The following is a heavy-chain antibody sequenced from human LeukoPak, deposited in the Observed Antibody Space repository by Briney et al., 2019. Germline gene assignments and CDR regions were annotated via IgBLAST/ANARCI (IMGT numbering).Heavy chain of an antibody. D-gene: IGHD6-13*01. V-gene: IGHV3-64*04. J-gene: IGHJ4*02. CDR1: GFTFSSYA. Sequence: GGSLRLSCAASGFTFSSYAMHWVRQAPGKGLEYVSAISSNGGSTYYADSVKGRLTISRDNSKNTLYLQMNSLRAEDTAIYYCVKDRSDNSSWYLGDYWGQGTLVAVSS. CDR3: VKDRSDNSSWYLGDY. CDR2: ISSNGGST.